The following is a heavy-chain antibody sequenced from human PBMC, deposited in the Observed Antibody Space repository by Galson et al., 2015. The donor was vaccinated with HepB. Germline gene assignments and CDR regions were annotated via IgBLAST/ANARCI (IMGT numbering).Heavy chain of an antibody. CDR2: INHSGST. CDR1: GGSFSGYY. Sequence: ETLSLTCAVYGGSFSGYYWSWIRQPPGKGLEWIGEINHSGSTNYDPSLKSRVTISVDTSKNQFSLKLSSVTAADTAVYYCARERKRLRYFDWARPLDYWGQGALVTVSS. CDR3: ARERKRLRYFDWARPLDY. D-gene: IGHD3-9*01. V-gene: IGHV4-34*01. J-gene: IGHJ4*02.